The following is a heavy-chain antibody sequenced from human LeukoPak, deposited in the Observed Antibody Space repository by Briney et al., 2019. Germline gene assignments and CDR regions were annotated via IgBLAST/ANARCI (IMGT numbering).Heavy chain of an antibody. J-gene: IGHJ4*02. D-gene: IGHD3-10*01. V-gene: IGHV4-34*01. Sequence: SETLSLTCAVYGGSFSGYYWSWIRQPPGKGLEWIGEINHSGSTNYNPSLKSRVTISVDTSKNQFSLKLSSVTAADTAVYYCARDRELGYWGQGALVTVSS. CDR2: INHSGST. CDR3: ARDRELGY. CDR1: GGSFSGYY.